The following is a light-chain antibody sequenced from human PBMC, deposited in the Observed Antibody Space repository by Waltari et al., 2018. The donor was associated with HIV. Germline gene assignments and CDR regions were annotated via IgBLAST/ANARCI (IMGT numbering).Light chain of an antibody. V-gene: IGLV1-47*01. CDR3: ASWDDNLRGWV. CDR2: RSD. CDR1: RSNIGSNY. Sequence: QSVLTQPPSASGTPGQSVSISCSGSRSNIGSNYVYWYQHLPGTVPKVGIDRSDQPPSWVPDRFSGSNSGTSASLAIRGLLSEDEAHYYCASWDDNLRGWVFGGGTKLTVL. J-gene: IGLJ3*02.